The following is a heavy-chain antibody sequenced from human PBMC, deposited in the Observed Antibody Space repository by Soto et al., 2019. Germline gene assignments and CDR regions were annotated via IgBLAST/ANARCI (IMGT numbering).Heavy chain of an antibody. V-gene: IGHV1-3*01. CDR2: INAGNGNT. CDR3: ARVGRGYCSGGSCHDFDY. Sequence: ASVKVSCKASGYTFTSYAMHWVRQAPGQRLEWMGWINAGNGNTKYSQKFQGRVTITRDTSASTAYMELSSLRSEDTAVYYFARVGRGYCSGGSCHDFDYWGQGTLVTVSS. D-gene: IGHD2-15*01. J-gene: IGHJ4*02. CDR1: GYTFTSYA.